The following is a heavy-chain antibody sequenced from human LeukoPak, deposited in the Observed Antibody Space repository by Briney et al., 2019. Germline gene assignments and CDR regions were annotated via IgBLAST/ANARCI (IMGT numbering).Heavy chain of an antibody. CDR3: AKVRDTRDWYKDAFDI. CDR2: IKQDASEK. CDR1: GFTFSSHW. Sequence: GGSLRLSCAASGFTFSSHWMSWVRLAPGKGLEWVANIKQDASEKYYVDSVKGRFTISRDNSKNTLYLQMNSLRAEDTAVYYCAKVRDTRDWYKDAFDIWGQGTRVTVSS. J-gene: IGHJ3*02. V-gene: IGHV3-7*03. D-gene: IGHD6-19*01.